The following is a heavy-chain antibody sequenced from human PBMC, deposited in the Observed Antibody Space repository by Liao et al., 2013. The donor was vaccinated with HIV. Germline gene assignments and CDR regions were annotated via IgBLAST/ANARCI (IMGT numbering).Heavy chain of an antibody. J-gene: IGHJ2*01. CDR1: TESFSGYY. Sequence: QAQLQQWGAGLLKSSETLSLTCAVYTESFSGYYWSWLRQPPGKGLEWIGRVSDSGNNNYNPSLKSRVTMSVDTSKNQFSLKLTSVTAADTAVYYCARGPQLGSWHFDLWGRGTHVTVSS. CDR3: ARGPQLGSWHFDL. D-gene: IGHD7-27*01. V-gene: IGHV4-34*01. CDR2: VSDSGNN.